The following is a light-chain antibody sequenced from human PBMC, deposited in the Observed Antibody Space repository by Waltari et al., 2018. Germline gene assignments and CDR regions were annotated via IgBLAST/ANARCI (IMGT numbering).Light chain of an antibody. Sequence: DIVMTQSPDSMVVSLGERAPINCKSSRHLLYSPNNKDFLAWYQQKPGQPPKLLIYWASTRESGVPDRFTGSGSGTDFSLTISSLQAEDVAVYYCQQYYDTPYTFGQGTKLEIK. CDR3: QQYYDTPYT. CDR2: WAS. CDR1: RHLLYSPNNKDF. J-gene: IGKJ2*01. V-gene: IGKV4-1*01.